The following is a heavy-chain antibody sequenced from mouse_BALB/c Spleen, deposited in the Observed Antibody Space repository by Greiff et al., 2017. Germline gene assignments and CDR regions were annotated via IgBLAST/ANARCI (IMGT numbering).Heavy chain of an antibody. J-gene: IGHJ2*01. CDR1: GFSLTSYG. CDR2: IWAGGST. V-gene: IGHV2-9*02. Sequence: QVQLKESGPGLVQPSQSLSITCTVSGFSLTSYGVHWVRQSPGKGLEWLGVIWAGGSTNYNSALMSRLSISKDNSKSQVFLKMNSLQTDDTAMYYCARVRYDAYYFDYWGQGTTLTVSS. D-gene: IGHD2-14*01. CDR3: ARVRYDAYYFDY.